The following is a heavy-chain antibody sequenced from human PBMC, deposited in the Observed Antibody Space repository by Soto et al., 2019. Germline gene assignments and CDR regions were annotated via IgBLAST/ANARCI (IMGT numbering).Heavy chain of an antibody. CDR3: ARTNRILDAFDI. CDR1: GLSVSSND. Sequence: QPGGSLRLSCAASGLSVSSNDMSWVRQAPGKGLECVSIIYSADNTFYVDSVKGRFIISRDNAKNSLYLQMNSLRAEDTAVYYCARTNRILDAFDIWGQGTMVTVSS. CDR2: IYSADNT. J-gene: IGHJ3*02. V-gene: IGHV3-66*01. D-gene: IGHD2-15*01.